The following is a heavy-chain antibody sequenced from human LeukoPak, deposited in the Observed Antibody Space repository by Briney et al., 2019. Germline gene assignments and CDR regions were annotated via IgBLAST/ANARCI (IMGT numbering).Heavy chain of an antibody. CDR3: ASKDSSGWYEEA. CDR1: GYTFTSYY. CDR2: INPGGGST. V-gene: IGHV1-46*01. D-gene: IGHD6-19*01. Sequence: GASVKVSCKASGYTFTSYYIHWVRQAPGQGLEWMGVINPGGGSTSYAQKFQGRVTMTGDTSTSTVYMELSSLRSEDTAVYYCASKDSSGWYEEAWGQGTLVTVSS. J-gene: IGHJ5*02.